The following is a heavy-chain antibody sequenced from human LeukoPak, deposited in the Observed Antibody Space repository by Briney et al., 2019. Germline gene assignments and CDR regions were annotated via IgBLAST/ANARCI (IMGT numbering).Heavy chain of an antibody. CDR1: GGSFSGYY. Sequence: SETLSLTCAVYGGSFSGYYWSWIRQPPGKGLEWIGEINHSGSTNYNPSLKSRVTISVDTSKNQFSLKLSSVTAAGTAVYYCARGPVWWLPLSYFDYWGQGTLVTVSS. D-gene: IGHD5-12*01. V-gene: IGHV4-34*01. CDR3: ARGPVWWLPLSYFDY. CDR2: INHSGST. J-gene: IGHJ4*02.